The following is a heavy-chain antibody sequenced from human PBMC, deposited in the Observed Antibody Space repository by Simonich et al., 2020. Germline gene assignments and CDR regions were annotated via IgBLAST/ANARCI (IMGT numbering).Heavy chain of an antibody. Sequence: EVQLVESGGGLVKPGGSLRLSRAASGFTFSSYSMNWVRQAPGKGLEWGSSIRSSSSYIYYADSVKGRFTNSRDKAQNLLDLQMNSLRAEDTAVYYCARWIAVAGTGAYGMDVWGQGTTVTVSS. CDR1: GFTFSSYS. CDR2: IRSSSSYI. J-gene: IGHJ6*02. D-gene: IGHD6-19*01. CDR3: ARWIAVAGTGAYGMDV. V-gene: IGHV3-21*01.